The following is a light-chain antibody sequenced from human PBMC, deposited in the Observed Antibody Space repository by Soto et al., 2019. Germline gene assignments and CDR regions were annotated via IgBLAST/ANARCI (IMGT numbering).Light chain of an antibody. J-gene: IGLJ2*01. Sequence: QSVLTQPPSASGTPGQRVTISCSGGSSNIGSKTVNWYQQLPGTAPKLLIYSNNQRPSEVPDRFSGSKSGTSASLAISGLQSEDEAYYYCAAWDDSLNGVVFGGGTKLTVL. CDR2: SNN. CDR1: SSNIGSKT. CDR3: AAWDDSLNGVV. V-gene: IGLV1-44*01.